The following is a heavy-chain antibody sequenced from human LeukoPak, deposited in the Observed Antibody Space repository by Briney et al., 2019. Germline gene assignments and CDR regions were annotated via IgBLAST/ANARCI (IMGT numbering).Heavy chain of an antibody. D-gene: IGHD6-13*01. Sequence: ASVKVSCKASGYTFTSYDINWVRQATGQGLEWMGWMNPNSGNTGYAQKFQGRVTMTRNTSISTAYMKLSSLRSEDTAVYYCARGLIAAAGNDYWGQGTLVTVSS. V-gene: IGHV1-8*01. CDR2: MNPNSGNT. CDR3: ARGLIAAAGNDY. J-gene: IGHJ4*02. CDR1: GYTFTSYD.